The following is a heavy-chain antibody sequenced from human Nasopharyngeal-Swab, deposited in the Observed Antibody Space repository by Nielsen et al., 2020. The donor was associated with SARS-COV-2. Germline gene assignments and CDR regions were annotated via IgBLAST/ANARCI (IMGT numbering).Heavy chain of an antibody. J-gene: IGHJ4*02. CDR1: GFTFSNYA. CDR2: ISGSGGNT. Sequence: GESLKISCAASGFTFSNYAMSWVRQAPGKGLEWVSGISGSGGNTYHTDSVKGRFTISRDNPKNTLYLQMNSLRAEDTAVYYCAKEQRGGSYFDYWGQGALVTVSS. D-gene: IGHD1-26*01. V-gene: IGHV3-23*01. CDR3: AKEQRGGSYFDY.